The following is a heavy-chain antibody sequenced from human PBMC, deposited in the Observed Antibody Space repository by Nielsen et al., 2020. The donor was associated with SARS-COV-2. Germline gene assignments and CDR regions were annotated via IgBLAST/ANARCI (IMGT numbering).Heavy chain of an antibody. Sequence: WIRQPPGKGLEWVSAISGSGGSTYYADSVKGRFTISRDNSKNTLYLQMNSLRAEDTAVYYCATPGIVAAGPYYYYYGVDVWGQGTTVTVSS. J-gene: IGHJ6*02. D-gene: IGHD6-13*01. CDR3: ATPGIVAAGPYYYYYGVDV. V-gene: IGHV3-23*01. CDR2: ISGSGGST.